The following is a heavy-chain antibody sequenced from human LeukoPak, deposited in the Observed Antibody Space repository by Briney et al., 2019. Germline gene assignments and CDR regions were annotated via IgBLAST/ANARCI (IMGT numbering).Heavy chain of an antibody. Sequence: ASVKVSCKASGYTFTAHAVHWVRQAPGRRLKWMGWINVANGDTGYSQKFQDRVTITRDTSASTGYMEMSSLISEDTAVYYCASKPRGESRPFDYWGQGTLVTVSS. J-gene: IGHJ4*02. D-gene: IGHD3-16*01. CDR2: INVANGDT. CDR3: ASKPRGESRPFDY. V-gene: IGHV1-3*01. CDR1: GYTFTAHA.